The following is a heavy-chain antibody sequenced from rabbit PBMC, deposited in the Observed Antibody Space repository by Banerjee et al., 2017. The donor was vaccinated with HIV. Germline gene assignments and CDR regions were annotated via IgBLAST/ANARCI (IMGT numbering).Heavy chain of an antibody. J-gene: IGHJ4*01. V-gene: IGHV1S45*01. CDR3: ARDPGAGYAGYGYAYEL. D-gene: IGHD6-1*01. CDR2: IYAGSSGNT. CDR1: GFSFNSSYW. Sequence: QEQLVESGGGLVQPGGSLRLSCTASGFSFNSSYWICWVRQAPGKGPEWIACIYAGSSGNTCYASWAKGRFTISKTPSTTVTLQMTSLTAADTATYFCARDPGAGYAGYGYAYELWGPGTLVTVS.